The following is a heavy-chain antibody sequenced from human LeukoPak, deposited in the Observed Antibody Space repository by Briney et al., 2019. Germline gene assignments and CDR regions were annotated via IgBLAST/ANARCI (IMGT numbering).Heavy chain of an antibody. J-gene: IGHJ4*02. CDR2: IFPGGSDT. CDR1: GYSFSNYY. V-gene: IGHV5-51*01. CDR3: ARVQGLGVNDFDC. D-gene: IGHD3-16*01. Sequence: RGESLKISCKGSGYSFSNYYIGWVRQKPGKGLEWMGIIFPGGSDTRYSPSFQGQVTISADRSITTAYLQWGSLKASDTAMYYCARVQGLGVNDFDCWGQGTLVTVSS.